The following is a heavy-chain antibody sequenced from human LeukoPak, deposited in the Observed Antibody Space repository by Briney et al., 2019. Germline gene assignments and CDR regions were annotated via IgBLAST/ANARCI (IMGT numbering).Heavy chain of an antibody. D-gene: IGHD5-12*01. V-gene: IGHV3-64*01. CDR1: GFTFSSYA. J-gene: IGHJ1*01. CDR2: ISSNGGST. Sequence: GGFLRLSCAASGFTFSSYAMHWVRQAPGKGLEYVSAISSNGGSTYYANSVKGRFTISRDNSKNTLYLQMGSLRAEDMAVYYCARVGYSGYDYQHWGQGTLVTGSS. CDR3: ARVGYSGYDYQH.